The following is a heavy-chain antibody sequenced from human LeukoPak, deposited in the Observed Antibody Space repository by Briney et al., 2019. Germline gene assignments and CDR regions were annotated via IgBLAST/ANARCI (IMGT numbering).Heavy chain of an antibody. CDR3: ASRNYYDSSGYFDAFDI. CDR2: ISSSSSYI. D-gene: IGHD3-22*01. J-gene: IGHJ3*02. V-gene: IGHV3-21*04. Sequence: GGSLRLSCAASGFTLSNYGMNWVRQAPGKGLEWVSFISSSSSYINYGDSVKGRFTISRDNSKNTLYLQMNSLRAEDTAVYYCASRNYYDSSGYFDAFDIWGQGTMVTVSS. CDR1: GFTLSNYG.